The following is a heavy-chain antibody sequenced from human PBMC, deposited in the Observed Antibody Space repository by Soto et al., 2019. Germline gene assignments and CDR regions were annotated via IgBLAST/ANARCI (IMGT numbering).Heavy chain of an antibody. Sequence: SVKVSFKASGGTFSSYAISWVRQAPGQGLEWMGGIIPIFGTANYAQKFQGRVTITADESTSTAYMELSSLRSEDTAVYYCARAILGVVIVSLGREDTYGMDVWGQGTTVTVSS. D-gene: IGHD3-3*01. CDR2: IIPIFGTA. V-gene: IGHV1-69*13. CDR3: ARAILGVVIVSLGREDTYGMDV. J-gene: IGHJ6*02. CDR1: GGTFSSYA.